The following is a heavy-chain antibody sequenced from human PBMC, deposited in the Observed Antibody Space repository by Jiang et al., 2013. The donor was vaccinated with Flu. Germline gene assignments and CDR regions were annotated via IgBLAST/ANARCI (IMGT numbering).Heavy chain of an antibody. V-gene: IGHV3-23*01. CDR2: ISGSGGGT. CDR1: GFTFSRYV. CDR3: AVYILLWFGELPY. J-gene: IGHJ4*02. Sequence: VQLLESGGGLVQPGGSLRLSCAASGFTFSRYVMTWVRQAPGKGLEWVSVISGSGGGTYYADSVKGRFTISRDNSKNTLYLQMNSLRAEDTAVYYCAVYILLWFGELPYWGQGTLVTVSS. D-gene: IGHD3-10*01.